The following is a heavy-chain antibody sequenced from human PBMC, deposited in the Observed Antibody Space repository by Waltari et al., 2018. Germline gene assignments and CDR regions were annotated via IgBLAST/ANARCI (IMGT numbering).Heavy chain of an antibody. CDR1: GFTFSSYS. D-gene: IGHD5-12*01. Sequence: EVQLVESGGGLVKPGGSLRLSCAASGFTFSSYSMNWVRPAPGKGLEWVSSISRSSSYIYYADSVKGRFTISRDNAKNSLYLQMNSLRAEDTAVYYCSRDSGRSFDYWGQGTLVTVSS. CDR3: SRDSGRSFDY. J-gene: IGHJ4*02. CDR2: ISRSSSYI. V-gene: IGHV3-21*01.